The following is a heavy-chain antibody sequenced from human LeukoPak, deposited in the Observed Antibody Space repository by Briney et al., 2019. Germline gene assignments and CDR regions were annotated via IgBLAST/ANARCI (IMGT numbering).Heavy chain of an antibody. CDR1: GFTFSSYW. CDR3: ARWGSYSSSWYSDY. CDR2: IKQDGSEK. V-gene: IGHV3-7*01. Sequence: GGSLRLSCAASGFTFSSYWRSWVRQAPGKGLEWVANIKQDGSEKYYADSVKGRFTISRDNSKNTLYLQMNSLRAEDTAVYYCARWGSYSSSWYSDYWGQGTLVTVSS. J-gene: IGHJ4*02. D-gene: IGHD6-13*01.